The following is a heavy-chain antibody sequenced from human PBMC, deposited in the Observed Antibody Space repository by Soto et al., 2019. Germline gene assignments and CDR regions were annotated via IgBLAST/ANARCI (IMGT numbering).Heavy chain of an antibody. CDR3: AREGFDFWSGYPPYYYYGMDV. V-gene: IGHV1-3*01. CDR1: GYTFTSYA. CDR2: INAGNGNT. D-gene: IGHD3-3*01. J-gene: IGHJ6*02. Sequence: ASVKVSCKASGYTFTSYAMHWVRQAPGQRLEWMGWINAGNGNTKYSQKFQGRVTITRDTSASTAYMELSSLRSEDTAVYYCAREGFDFWSGYPPYYYYGMDVWGQGTTVAVYS.